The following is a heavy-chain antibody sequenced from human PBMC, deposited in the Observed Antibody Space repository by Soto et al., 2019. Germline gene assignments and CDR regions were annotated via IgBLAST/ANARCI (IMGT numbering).Heavy chain of an antibody. Sequence: GGSLRLSCAASGFTFSSYSMNWVRQAPGKGLEWVSAISGSGGSTYYADSVKGRFTISRDNSENTLYLQMNSLRAEDTAVYYCAKDRVYYYDSSGSMADYWGQGTLVTVSS. V-gene: IGHV3-23*01. CDR1: GFTFSSYS. D-gene: IGHD3-22*01. CDR3: AKDRVYYYDSSGSMADY. CDR2: ISGSGGST. J-gene: IGHJ4*02.